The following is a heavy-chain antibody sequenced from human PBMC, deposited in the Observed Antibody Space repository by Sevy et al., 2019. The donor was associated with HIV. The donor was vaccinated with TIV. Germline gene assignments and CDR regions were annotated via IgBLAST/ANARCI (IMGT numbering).Heavy chain of an antibody. V-gene: IGHV4-59*01. CDR2: IYYSGST. D-gene: IGHD5-18*01. J-gene: IGHJ4*02. CDR3: ARVRFVDTAMDLKGYFDY. CDR1: GGSISSYY. Sequence: SETLSLTCTVSGGSISSYYWSWIRQPPGKGLEWIGYIYYSGSTNYNPSLKSRVTISVDTSKNQFSLKLSSVTAADTAVYYCARVRFVDTAMDLKGYFDYWGQGTLVTVSS.